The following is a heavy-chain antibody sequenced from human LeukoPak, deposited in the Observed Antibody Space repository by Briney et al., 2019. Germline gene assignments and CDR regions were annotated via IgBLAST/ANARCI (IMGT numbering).Heavy chain of an antibody. CDR2: IIPIFGTA. Sequence: SVKVSCKASGGTFSSYAISWVRQAPGQGLEWMGGIIPIFGTANYAQKFQGRDTITADESTSTAYMELSRLRSEDTAVYYCARSGQGVVVVAATYNWFDPWGQGTLVTVSS. J-gene: IGHJ5*02. CDR1: GGTFSSYA. D-gene: IGHD2-15*01. V-gene: IGHV1-69*13. CDR3: ARSGQGVVVVAATYNWFDP.